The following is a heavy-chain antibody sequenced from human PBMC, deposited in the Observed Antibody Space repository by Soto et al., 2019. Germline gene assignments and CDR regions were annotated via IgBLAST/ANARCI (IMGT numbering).Heavy chain of an antibody. D-gene: IGHD6-19*01. Sequence: SETLSLTCTVSGGSVSSGDYYWSWIRQPPGKELEWIGEVNPTGTTKYNPSLKSRVTMSLDTSKKQFSLNLNSMTAADTALYYCARSREQWLVDAFDIWGQGTMVTVSS. CDR2: VNPTGTT. CDR1: GGSVSSGDYY. CDR3: ARSREQWLVDAFDI. J-gene: IGHJ3*02. V-gene: IGHV4-61*08.